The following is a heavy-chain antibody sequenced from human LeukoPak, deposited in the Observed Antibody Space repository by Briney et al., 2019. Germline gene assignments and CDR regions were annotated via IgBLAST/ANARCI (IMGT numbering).Heavy chain of an antibody. Sequence: SVKVSCKASGGTFSSYTISWVRQAPGQGLEWMGRIIPILGIANYAQKFQGRVTITADKSTSTAYMELSSLRSEDTAVYYCARDPNIVVVGRPNYFDYWGQGTLVIVSS. CDR2: IIPILGIA. V-gene: IGHV1-69*04. CDR1: GGTFSSYT. D-gene: IGHD2-15*01. CDR3: ARDPNIVVVGRPNYFDY. J-gene: IGHJ4*02.